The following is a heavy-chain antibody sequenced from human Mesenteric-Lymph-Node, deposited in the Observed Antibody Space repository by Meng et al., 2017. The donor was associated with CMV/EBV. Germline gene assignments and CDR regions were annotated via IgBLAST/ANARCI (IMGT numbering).Heavy chain of an antibody. CDR2: INPNSGGT. V-gene: IGHV1-2*02. CDR1: GGTFSSYA. CDR3: ARDLDGLVGAMGLLYYYYGMDV. D-gene: IGHD1-26*01. Sequence: ASVKVSCKASGGTFSSYAISWVRQAPGQGLEWMGWINPNSGGTNYAQKFQGRVTMTRDTSISTAYMELSRLRSDDTAVYYCARDLDGLVGAMGLLYYYYGMDVWGQGTTVTVSS. J-gene: IGHJ6*02.